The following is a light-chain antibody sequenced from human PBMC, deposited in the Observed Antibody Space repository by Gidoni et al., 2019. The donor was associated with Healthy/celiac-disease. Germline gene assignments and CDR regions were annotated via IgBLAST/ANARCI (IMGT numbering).Light chain of an antibody. CDR3: QQYNNWPPIP. CDR1: QSVSSN. Sequence: EIVKTQSPATLSVSPGERATLSCRASQSVSSNLAWYQQKPGQAPRLLIYGASPRATGIPARFSGSGSGTEFTLTISILQSEDFAVYYCQQYNNWPPIPFGQXTRLEIK. J-gene: IGKJ5*01. CDR2: GAS. V-gene: IGKV3-15*01.